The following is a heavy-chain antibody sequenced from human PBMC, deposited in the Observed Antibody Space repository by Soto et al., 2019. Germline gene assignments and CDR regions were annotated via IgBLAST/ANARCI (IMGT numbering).Heavy chain of an antibody. CDR3: ALRPPELHLGELSLYY. J-gene: IGHJ4*02. V-gene: IGHV3-23*01. D-gene: IGHD3-16*02. CDR2: ISGSGGST. Sequence: GGSLRLSCAASGFTFSSYAMSWVRQAPGKGLEWVSAISGSGGSTYYADSVKGRFTISRDNSKNTLYLQMNSLRAEDTAVYYCALRPPELHLGELSLYYWGQGTLVTVSS. CDR1: GFTFSSYA.